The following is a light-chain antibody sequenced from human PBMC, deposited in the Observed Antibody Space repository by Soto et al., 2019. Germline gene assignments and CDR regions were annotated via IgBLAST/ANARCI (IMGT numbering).Light chain of an antibody. CDR3: MAYTTSIIYV. CDR1: SSEVGFYNH. Sequence: QSVLAQPASVSGYPGKSITISCTGTSSEVGFYNHVSWYQQHPGKAPKLMISDVTNRPSGVSDRFSGSKSGNTASLTISGLQTEDEADYYCMAYTTSIIYVFGSGSNVTVL. V-gene: IGLV2-14*01. J-gene: IGLJ1*01. CDR2: DVT.